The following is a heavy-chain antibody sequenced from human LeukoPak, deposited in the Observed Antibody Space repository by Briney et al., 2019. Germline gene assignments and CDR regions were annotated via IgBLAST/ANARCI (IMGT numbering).Heavy chain of an antibody. CDR2: ISGNGVIP. D-gene: IGHD3-22*01. J-gene: IGHJ4*02. CDR1: RFTFSSYA. V-gene: IGHV3-23*01. Sequence: GGSLRLSCAASRFTFSSYAMSWVRQAPGEALEWVSAISGNGVIPYYAESVKGRFPISRDNSKNSLHLQMNSLRTEDTALYYCAKDIRPSRPIAYYYDSSGYLFDYWGQGTLVTVSP. CDR3: AKDIRPSRPIAYYYDSSGYLFDY.